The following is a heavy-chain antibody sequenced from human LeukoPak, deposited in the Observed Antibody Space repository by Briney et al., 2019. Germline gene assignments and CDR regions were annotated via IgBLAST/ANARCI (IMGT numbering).Heavy chain of an antibody. Sequence: ASVKVSCKASGYTFTGYYMHWVRQAPGQGLEWMGWINPNSGGTNYAQKFQGRVTMTRDTSIGTAYMELSRLRSDDTAVYYCARLPWIQLWLLPEVDFDYRGQGTLVTVSS. V-gene: IGHV1-2*02. CDR1: GYTFTGYY. D-gene: IGHD5-18*01. J-gene: IGHJ4*02. CDR3: ARLPWIQLWLLPEVDFDY. CDR2: INPNSGGT.